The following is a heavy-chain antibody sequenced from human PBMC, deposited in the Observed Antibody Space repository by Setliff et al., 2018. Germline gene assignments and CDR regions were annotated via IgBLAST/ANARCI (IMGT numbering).Heavy chain of an antibody. Sequence: ASVKVSCKASGHTFTNYGITWVRQAPGQGLEWMGWIFPKTGNTYFPHKVQGRVTMTTDTSTGTAYLELRSLRSDDTAVYYCSRLVRFCTRTTCQGASANEHWGQGTLVTVSS. J-gene: IGHJ4*02. CDR3: SRLVRFCTRTTCQGASANEH. CDR1: GHTFTNYG. CDR2: IFPKTGNT. V-gene: IGHV1-18*01. D-gene: IGHD2-2*01.